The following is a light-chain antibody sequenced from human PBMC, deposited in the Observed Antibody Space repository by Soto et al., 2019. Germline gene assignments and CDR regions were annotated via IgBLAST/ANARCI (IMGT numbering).Light chain of an antibody. CDR3: QQYSNWPLT. CDR1: QSVSSN. CDR2: GAS. J-gene: IGKJ1*01. V-gene: IGKV3-15*01. Sequence: EVVMTQSPATLSVFPGERATLSCRASQSVSSNLAWYQQRPGQAPRLLIDGASTRAAGIPARFSGSGSGTEFTLTISSLQSEDFAVYYCQQYSNWPLTFGQGTKVEIK.